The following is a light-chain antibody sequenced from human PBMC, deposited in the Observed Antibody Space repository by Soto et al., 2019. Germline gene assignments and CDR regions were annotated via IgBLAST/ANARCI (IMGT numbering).Light chain of an antibody. J-gene: IGLJ1*01. CDR2: SNV. CDR3: AAWDASLNAYV. Sequence: QTVLTQPPSASGTPGQRVSISCSGSSSNIGSNTINWFQQLPGMAPKLLIYSNVQRPSGVPDRFSGSKSGTSASLAISGLQSEDEADYFCAAWDASLNAYVFGTGTKLTVL. V-gene: IGLV1-44*01. CDR1: SSNIGSNT.